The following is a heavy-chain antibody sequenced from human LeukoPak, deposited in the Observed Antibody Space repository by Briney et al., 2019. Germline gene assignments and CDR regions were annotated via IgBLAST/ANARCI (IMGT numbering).Heavy chain of an antibody. Sequence: GGSLRLSCAASGFTFSRYWMHWVRQAPGKGLVWVSRIKSDGSSTIYADSVKGRFTISRDNANNTLYLQMNSLRAEDTAVYYCTGSASSNYFDPWGQGTLVTVSS. CDR2: IKSDGSST. D-gene: IGHD2-8*02. CDR1: GFTFSRYW. V-gene: IGHV3-74*01. CDR3: TGSASSNYFDP. J-gene: IGHJ5*02.